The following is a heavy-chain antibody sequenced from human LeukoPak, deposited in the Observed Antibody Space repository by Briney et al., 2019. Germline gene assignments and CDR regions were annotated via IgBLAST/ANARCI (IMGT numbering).Heavy chain of an antibody. J-gene: IGHJ4*02. Sequence: GGSLRLSCAASGFTFSSYWMSWVRQAPGKGLEWVANIKQDGSEKYYVDSVKGRFTISRDNAKNSLYLQMNSLRAEDTAVYYCAREGYSYGKGPLDYWGQGTLVTVSS. D-gene: IGHD5-18*01. CDR1: GFTFSSYW. CDR2: IKQDGSEK. CDR3: AREGYSYGKGPLDY. V-gene: IGHV3-7*01.